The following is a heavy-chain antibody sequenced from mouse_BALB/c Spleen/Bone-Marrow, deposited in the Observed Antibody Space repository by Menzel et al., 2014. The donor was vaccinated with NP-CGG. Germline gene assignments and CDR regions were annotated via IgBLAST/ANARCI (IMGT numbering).Heavy chain of an antibody. CDR2: IYPGSGNT. CDR3: STILYYYFYV. CDR1: GYTFTDYY. V-gene: IGHV1-84*02. J-gene: IGHJ1*01. Sequence: VHLVESGPELVEPGASVKISCKASGYTFTDYYVNWVKQKPGKGLGWIGWIYPGSGNTKFNEGFKGKATLTVHTSSITSYMHLNILTSDDTAVYFCSTILYYYFYVWGPWTTLTVSS. D-gene: IGHD1-1*01.